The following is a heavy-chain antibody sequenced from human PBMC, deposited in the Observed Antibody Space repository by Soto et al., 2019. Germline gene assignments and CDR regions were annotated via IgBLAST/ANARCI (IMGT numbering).Heavy chain of an antibody. CDR3: ASGVVGAVAPSY. Sequence: EVQLVQSGAEAKKPGESLRISCKGSGYSFTSYWISWVRQMPGKGLEWMGRIDPSDSYTNYSPSFQGHVTISADKSISTAYLQWSSLKASDTAMYYCASGVVGAVAPSYWGQGTLVTVSS. CDR2: IDPSDSYT. J-gene: IGHJ4*02. D-gene: IGHD6-19*01. V-gene: IGHV5-10-1*03. CDR1: GYSFTSYW.